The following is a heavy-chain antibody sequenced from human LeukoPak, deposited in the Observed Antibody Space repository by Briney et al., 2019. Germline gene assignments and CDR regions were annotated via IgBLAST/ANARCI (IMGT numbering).Heavy chain of an antibody. Sequence: GSSVKVSCKASGGTFSSYAISWVRRAPGQGLEWMGGIIPIFGTANYAQKFQGRVTITTDESTSTAYMELSSLRSEDTAVYYCARDRSSGWYEFTFHPWGQGTLVNVSS. CDR1: GGTFSSYA. CDR3: ARDRSSGWYEFTFHP. V-gene: IGHV1-69*05. CDR2: IIPIFGTA. J-gene: IGHJ5*02. D-gene: IGHD6-19*01.